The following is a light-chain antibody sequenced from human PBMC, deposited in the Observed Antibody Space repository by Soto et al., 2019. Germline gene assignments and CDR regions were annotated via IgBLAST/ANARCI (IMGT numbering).Light chain of an antibody. CDR2: GAS. CDR3: QQYGSSPWT. Sequence: EIVLTQSPGTLSLSPGERATLSCRASQSVSSSYLAWYQQKPGQAPRPLIYGASSRAIGIPYRFSGSGSGTDFTLTISRLEPEDFAVYYCQQYGSSPWTVGQGTKVEIK. V-gene: IGKV3-20*01. J-gene: IGKJ1*01. CDR1: QSVSSSY.